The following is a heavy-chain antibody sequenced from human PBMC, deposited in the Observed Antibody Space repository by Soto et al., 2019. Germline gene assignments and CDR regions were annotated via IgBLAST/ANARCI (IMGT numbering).Heavy chain of an antibody. CDR3: ARERVPEYSSSEYYGMDV. J-gene: IGHJ6*02. CDR1: GGTFSSYA. CDR2: IIPIFGTA. D-gene: IGHD6-6*01. Sequence: GASVKVSCKASGGTFSSYAISWVRQAPGQGLEWMGGIIPIFGTANYAQKFQGRVTITADESTSTAYMELSSLRSEDTAVYYCARERVPEYSSSEYYGMDVWGQGTTVTGSS. V-gene: IGHV1-69*13.